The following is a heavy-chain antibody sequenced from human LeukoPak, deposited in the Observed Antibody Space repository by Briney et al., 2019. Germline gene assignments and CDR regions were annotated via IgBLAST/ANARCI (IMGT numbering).Heavy chain of an antibody. V-gene: IGHV3-11*01. D-gene: IGHD3-3*01. CDR1: GFTFSDYY. J-gene: IGHJ3*01. CDR2: ISSSGSTI. CDR3: ATEVGVSAAAFDL. Sequence: GGSLRLSCAASGFTFSDYYMSWIRQAPGKGLEWVSYISSSGSTIYYADSVKGRFTISRDNAKNSVDLQMNGLRADDTAVYYCATEVGVSAAAFDLWGQGTMVTVSS.